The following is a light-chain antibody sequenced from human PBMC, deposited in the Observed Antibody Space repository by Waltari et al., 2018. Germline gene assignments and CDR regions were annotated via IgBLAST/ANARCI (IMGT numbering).Light chain of an antibody. CDR1: QSVSSY. Sequence: IVLTQSPATLSLSPGERAPLSCRASQSVSSYLAWYQQKPGQAPRLLIYDASNRATGIPARFSGSGSGTDFTRTISSLEPEDFAVYYCQQRSNWPRTFGQGTKLEIK. CDR3: QQRSNWPRT. V-gene: IGKV3-11*01. CDR2: DAS. J-gene: IGKJ2*01.